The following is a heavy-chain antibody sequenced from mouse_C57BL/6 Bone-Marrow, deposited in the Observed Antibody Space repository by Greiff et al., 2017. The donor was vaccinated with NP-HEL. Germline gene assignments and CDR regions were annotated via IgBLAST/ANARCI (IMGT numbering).Heavy chain of an antibody. D-gene: IGHD1-2*01. CDR2: ISNGGGST. Sequence: DVMLVESGGGLVQPGGSLKLSCAASGFTFSDYYMYWVRQTPEKRLEWVAYISNGGGSTYYPDTVKGRFTISRDNAKNTLYLQMSRLKSEDTAMYYCARQKVRPPYFDVWGTGTTVTVSS. CDR1: GFTFSDYY. V-gene: IGHV5-12*01. CDR3: ARQKVRPPYFDV. J-gene: IGHJ1*03.